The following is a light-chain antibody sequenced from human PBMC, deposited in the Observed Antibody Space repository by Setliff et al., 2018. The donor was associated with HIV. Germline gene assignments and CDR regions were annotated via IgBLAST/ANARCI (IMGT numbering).Light chain of an antibody. CDR3: CSYAGTYTVV. J-gene: IGLJ2*01. Sequence: QSALTQPRSVSGSPGQSVTISCTGTSSDVGGYMYVSWYQQHPGKAPKLMIYDVTKRPSGVPDRFSGSKSGSTASLTISGLQAEDEADYYCCSYAGTYTVVFGGGTKVTVL. CDR2: DVT. CDR1: SSDVGGYMY. V-gene: IGLV2-11*01.